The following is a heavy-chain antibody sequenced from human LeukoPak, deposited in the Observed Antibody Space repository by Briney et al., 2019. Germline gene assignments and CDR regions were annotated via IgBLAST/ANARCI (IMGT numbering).Heavy chain of an antibody. CDR1: GFTFSSYA. CDR3: ARDRESTYDFDY. V-gene: IGHV3-30*04. J-gene: IGHJ4*02. CDR2: ISYDGSKK. Sequence: GRSLRLSCAASGFTFSSYAMHWVRQAPGKGLEWVAVISYDGSKKYYADSVKGRFTISRDNSKNTLYLAMNSLRAEDTAVYYCARDRESTYDFDYWGQGTLVTVSS. D-gene: IGHD3-10*01.